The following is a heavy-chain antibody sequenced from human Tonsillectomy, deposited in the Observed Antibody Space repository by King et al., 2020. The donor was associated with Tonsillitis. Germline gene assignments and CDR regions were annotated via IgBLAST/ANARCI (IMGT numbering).Heavy chain of an antibody. Sequence: VQLVESGGGLVQPGGSLRLSCAASGFTFSTYAMGWVRQAPGKELEWVSTISGGRDTTYSADSVKGRFTISRDNSKNTLYLQMNSLRADDTAVYYCAKAASRNYDILTAWDYWGQGTLVTVSS. V-gene: IGHV3-23*04. CDR3: AKAASRNYDILTAWDY. J-gene: IGHJ4*02. CDR2: ISGGRDTT. CDR1: GFTFSTYA. D-gene: IGHD3-9*01.